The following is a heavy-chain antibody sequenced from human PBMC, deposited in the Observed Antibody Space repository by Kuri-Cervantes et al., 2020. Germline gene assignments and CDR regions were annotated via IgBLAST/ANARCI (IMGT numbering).Heavy chain of an antibody. J-gene: IGHJ6*02. CDR1: EFTVRSNF. D-gene: IGHD3-16*02. V-gene: IGHV3-66*02. CDR3: ARSGGVIARYGMDV. Sequence: GESLKISCAASEFTVRSNFMSWVRQAPGKGLEWVSGISWNSGSIGYADSVKGRFTISRDNSKNTLYLQMNSLRAEDTAVYYCARSGGVIARYGMDVWGQGTTVTVSS. CDR2: ISWNSGSI.